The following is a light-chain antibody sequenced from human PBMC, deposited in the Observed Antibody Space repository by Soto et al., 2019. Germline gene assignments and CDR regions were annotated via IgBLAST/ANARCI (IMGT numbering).Light chain of an antibody. V-gene: IGKV3-15*01. J-gene: IGKJ1*01. Sequence: EVVMTQSPDTLSVSPGERATLSCRASQSITTNLAWYQQKPGQAPRLLIYGASTRATGVPARFSGSGSGTQFTLTISSLQSEDFALYYCQQYNDWPPKRTFGQGSRVDFK. CDR1: QSITTN. CDR2: GAS. CDR3: QQYNDWPPKRT.